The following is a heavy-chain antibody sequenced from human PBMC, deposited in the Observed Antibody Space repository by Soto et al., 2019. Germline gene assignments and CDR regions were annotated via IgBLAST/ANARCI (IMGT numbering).Heavy chain of an antibody. V-gene: IGHV3-30-3*01. CDR2: ISYDGSNK. Sequence: QVQLVESGGGVVQPGRSLRLSCAASGFTFSSYAMHWVRQAPGKGLEWVAVISYDGSNKYYADSVKGRLTISRDNSKNTLYLQMNSLRAEDTAVYYCARGYCSGGSCYPRADYWGQGTLVTVSS. J-gene: IGHJ4*02. CDR3: ARGYCSGGSCYPRADY. CDR1: GFTFSSYA. D-gene: IGHD2-15*01.